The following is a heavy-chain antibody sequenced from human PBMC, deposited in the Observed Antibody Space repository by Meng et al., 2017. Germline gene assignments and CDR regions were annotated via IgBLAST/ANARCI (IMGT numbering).Heavy chain of an antibody. V-gene: IGHV4-38-2*02. J-gene: IGHJ4*02. Sequence: SETLSLTCTVSGFSINTNYCWGWIRQPPGKGLEWIGNFHHSGTTNYNPSLKSRVTISVDTSKNQFSLKLNSVSAADTAVYYCTRASVWYSGGYWGQGTLVTVSS. CDR3: TRASVWYSGGY. CDR1: GFSINTNYC. CDR2: FHHSGTT. D-gene: IGHD1-26*01.